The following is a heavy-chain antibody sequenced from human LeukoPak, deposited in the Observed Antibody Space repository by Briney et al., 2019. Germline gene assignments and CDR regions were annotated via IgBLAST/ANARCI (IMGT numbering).Heavy chain of an antibody. CDR2: INPDSGGT. CDR1: VYTFTGYY. D-gene: IGHD4-23*01. CDR3: ARDNSVEDTAWWFDP. Sequence: ASVKVSCKASVYTFTGYYIHGVRQAAGQGLEWMGWINPDSGGTNYAQKFQGRVTMTRDMSTSTDYMELSSLRSEATAVYYCARDNSVEDTAWWFDPWGQGTLVTVSS. V-gene: IGHV1-2*02. J-gene: IGHJ5*02.